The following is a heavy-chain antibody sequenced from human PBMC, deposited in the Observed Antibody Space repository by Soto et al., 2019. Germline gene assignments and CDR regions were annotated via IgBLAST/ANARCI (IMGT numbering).Heavy chain of an antibody. J-gene: IGHJ5*02. CDR2: IYYSGST. Sequence: TSETLSLTCTVSGGSISSYYWSWIRQPPGKGLEWIGYIYYSGSTNYNPSLKSRVTISVDTSKNQFSLKLSSVTAADTAVYYCARMTSRLVGGSEKRRHNWFDPWGQGTLVNVSS. CDR1: GGSISSYY. CDR3: ARMTSRLVGGSEKRRHNWFDP. D-gene: IGHD6-19*01. V-gene: IGHV4-59*08.